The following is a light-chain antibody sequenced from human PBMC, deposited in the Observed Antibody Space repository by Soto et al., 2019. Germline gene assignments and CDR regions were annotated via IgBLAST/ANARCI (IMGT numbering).Light chain of an antibody. Sequence: QSVLTQPAYVSGSPGQSITISCTGTSIDVVCYNYVSWYQQHPGKAPKLMIYDVSNRPSGVSNRFSGSKSGNTASLTISGLQAEDEADYYCSSYTSSSTYVFGTGTKVTVL. CDR2: DVS. CDR1: SIDVVCYNY. J-gene: IGLJ1*01. CDR3: SSYTSSSTYV. V-gene: IGLV2-14*01.